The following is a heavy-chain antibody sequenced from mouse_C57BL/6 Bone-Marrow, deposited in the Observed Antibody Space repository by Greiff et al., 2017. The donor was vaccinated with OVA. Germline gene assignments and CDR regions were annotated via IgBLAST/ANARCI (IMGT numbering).Heavy chain of an antibody. V-gene: IGHV2-2*01. J-gene: IGHJ2*01. D-gene: IGHD2-5*01. CDR2: IWSGGST. Sequence: VQLQQSGPGLVQPSQRLSITCTVSGFSLTSYGVHWVRQSPGKGLEWLGVIWSGGSTDYNAAFISRLSISKDNSKSQVFFKMNSLQADDTAIYYCACNYYSNYPYYFDYWGQGTTLTVSS. CDR3: ACNYYSNYPYYFDY. CDR1: GFSLTSYG.